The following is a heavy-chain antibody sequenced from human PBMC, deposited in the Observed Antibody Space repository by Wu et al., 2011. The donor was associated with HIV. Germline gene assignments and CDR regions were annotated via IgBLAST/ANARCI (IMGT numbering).Heavy chain of an antibody. J-gene: IGHJ6*03. Sequence: VQLVQSGAEVKKPGESLKISCKGSGNSFNNYWIGWVRQMPGKGLEWMGIIYPGDSDTKYSPSFQGQVTISVDKSISTAYLQWSSLKASDTAMYYCARLGDGYYYYMDVWGKGTTVTVSS. CDR2: IYPGDSDT. V-gene: IGHV5-51*03. CDR3: ARLGDGYYYYMDV. CDR1: GNSFNNYW. D-gene: IGHD7-27*01.